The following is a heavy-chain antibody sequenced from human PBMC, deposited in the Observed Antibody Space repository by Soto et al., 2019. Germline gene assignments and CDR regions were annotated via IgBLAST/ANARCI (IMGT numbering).Heavy chain of an antibody. CDR3: ARTRSFTLGFYYDGMDV. V-gene: IGHV5-51*01. Sequence: GESLKISCQGSGYSLASYWIGWVRQKPGEDLEWMGIIYPGDSDTRYSPSFQGQVTISADKSLRTAYLQWTSLKASDTALYYCARTRSFTLGFYYDGMDVWGQGTTVTVSS. D-gene: IGHD6-6*01. J-gene: IGHJ6*02. CDR2: IYPGDSDT. CDR1: GYSLASYW.